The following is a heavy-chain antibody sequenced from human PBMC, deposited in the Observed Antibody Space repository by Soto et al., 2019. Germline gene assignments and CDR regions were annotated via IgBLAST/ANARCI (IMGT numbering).Heavy chain of an antibody. CDR2: IYHSGST. CDR3: ARERPDGARLDP. D-gene: IGHD6-6*01. J-gene: IGHJ5*02. Sequence: SETLSLTCTVSGGPISSGDYYWSWIRQPPGKGLEWIGYIYHSGSTYYNPSLKSRVTISVDTSKNQFSLKLSSVTAADTAVYYCARERPDGARLDPWGQGTLVTVSS. V-gene: IGHV4-30-4*01. CDR1: GGPISSGDYY.